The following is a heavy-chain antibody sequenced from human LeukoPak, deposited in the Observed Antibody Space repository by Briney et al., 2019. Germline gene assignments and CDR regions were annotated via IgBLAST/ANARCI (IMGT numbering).Heavy chain of an antibody. CDR1: GLSFSNAW. Sequence: GGSLRLSCAASGLSFSNAWMNWVRQAPGKGLEWVGRIRTKTDGGTADYAAPVQGRVTISRDDSKTTLYLEMNNLKIEDTAVYYRTARNLKVAYCTYYCGMDVWGQGTTVTVSS. D-gene: IGHD1-26*01. V-gene: IGHV3-15*07. CDR3: TARNLKVAYCTYYCGMDV. J-gene: IGHJ6*02. CDR2: IRTKTDGGTA.